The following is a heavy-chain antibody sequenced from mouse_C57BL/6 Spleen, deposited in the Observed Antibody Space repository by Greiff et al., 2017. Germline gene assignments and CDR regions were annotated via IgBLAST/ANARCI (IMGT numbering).Heavy chain of an antibody. CDR1: GYTFTSYW. V-gene: IGHV1-50*01. J-gene: IGHJ2*01. Sequence: QVQLKQPGAELVKPGASVKLSCKASGYTFTSYWMQWVKQRPGQGLEWIGEIDPSDSYTNYNQKFKGKATLTVDTSSSTAYMQLSSLTSEDSAVYYCARLGGTSYFDYWGQGTTLTVSS. CDR2: IDPSDSYT. CDR3: ARLGGTSYFDY. D-gene: IGHD4-1*01.